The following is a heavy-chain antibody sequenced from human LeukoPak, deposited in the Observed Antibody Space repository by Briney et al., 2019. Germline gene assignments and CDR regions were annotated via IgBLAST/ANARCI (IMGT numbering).Heavy chain of an antibody. CDR2: ISSSSFI. D-gene: IGHD1-14*01. J-gene: IGHJ3*02. CDR1: GFTFASYA. Sequence: GGSLRLSCAASGFTFASYAMSWVRQAPGKGLEWVSSISSSSFIYFADSLKGRFTISRDNAKNSVYLQINSLRAEDTAVYYCARDRNFVAFDIWGQGTMVTVSS. CDR3: ARDRNFVAFDI. V-gene: IGHV3-21*06.